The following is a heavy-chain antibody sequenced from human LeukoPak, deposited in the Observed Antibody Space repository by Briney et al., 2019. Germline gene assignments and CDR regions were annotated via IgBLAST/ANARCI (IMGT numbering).Heavy chain of an antibody. Sequence: PGGSLRLSCAASGFTVSSNYMSWVRQAPGKGLVWVSRINSDGSSTSYADSVKGRFTISRDNAKNTLYLQMNSLRAEDTAVYYCARASTGDYYYYYYMDVWGKGTTVTVSS. V-gene: IGHV3-74*01. J-gene: IGHJ6*03. CDR1: GFTVSSNY. CDR3: ARASTGDYYYYYYMDV. D-gene: IGHD2-8*02. CDR2: INSDGSST.